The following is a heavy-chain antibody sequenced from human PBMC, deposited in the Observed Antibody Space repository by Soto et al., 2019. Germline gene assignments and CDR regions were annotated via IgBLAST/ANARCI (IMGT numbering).Heavy chain of an antibody. CDR1: GYSISSGYY. Sequence: PSETLSLTCAVSGYSISSGYYWGWLRQPPGKGLEWIGSIYHGGSTYYNPSLNSRVTLSIDMTNNHVSLILNSVTAADTAVYYCARSLWFGELYHFAYWAQGTLVIVSS. CDR3: ARSLWFGELYHFAY. J-gene: IGHJ4*02. V-gene: IGHV4-38-2*01. CDR2: IYHGGST. D-gene: IGHD3-10*01.